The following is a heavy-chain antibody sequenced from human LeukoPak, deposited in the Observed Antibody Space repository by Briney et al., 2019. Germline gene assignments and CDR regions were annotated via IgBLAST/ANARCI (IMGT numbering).Heavy chain of an antibody. CDR3: AGRQGTTLSFDY. Sequence: GASVKVSCKASGYTFTSYGFSWVRQAPGQGLEWMGWINAYNGNTNYAQKLQGRVTMTTDTSTSTAYMELRSLRFDDTAVYYCAGRQGTTLSFDYWGQGTLVTVSS. D-gene: IGHD1-1*01. CDR2: INAYNGNT. V-gene: IGHV1-18*01. CDR1: GYTFTSYG. J-gene: IGHJ4*02.